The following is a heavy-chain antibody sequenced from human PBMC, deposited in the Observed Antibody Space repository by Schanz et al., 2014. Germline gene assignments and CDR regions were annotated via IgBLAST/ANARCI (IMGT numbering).Heavy chain of an antibody. CDR1: GGSISSYY. CDR2: SYYSGST. D-gene: IGHD1-1*01. CDR3: ARHLFGTDY. J-gene: IGHJ4*02. V-gene: IGHV4-59*08. Sequence: QVQLQESGPGLVKPSETLSLTCTVSGGSISSYYWSWIRQPPGKGLEWLGYSYYSGSTSYNPSLKSRVTISVDTSKNQSSQKRSSETAADTAVYYCARHLFGTDYWGQGALVTVSS.